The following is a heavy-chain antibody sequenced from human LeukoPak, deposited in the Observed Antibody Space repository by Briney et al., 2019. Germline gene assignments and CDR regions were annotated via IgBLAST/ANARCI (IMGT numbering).Heavy chain of an antibody. D-gene: IGHD5-24*01. CDR3: ARSEMATVLSQDY. Sequence: GEPLKISGKGSGYSFTTYWIGWVRQMPGKGLEWMGIIYPGDSGTRYSPSFQGQVTISADKSISTAYLQWSSLKASDTAMYYCARSEMATVLSQDYWGEGTLVTVSS. CDR1: GYSFTTYW. J-gene: IGHJ4*02. V-gene: IGHV5-51*01. CDR2: IYPGDSGT.